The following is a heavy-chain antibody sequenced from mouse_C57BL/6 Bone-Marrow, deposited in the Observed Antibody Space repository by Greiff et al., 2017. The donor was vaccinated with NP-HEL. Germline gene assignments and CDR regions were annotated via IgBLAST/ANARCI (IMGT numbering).Heavy chain of an antibody. Sequence: QVQLQQPGTELVKPGASVKLSCKASGYTFTSYWMHWVKQRPGQGLEWIGNINPNNGGTIYNQKFKGKATLTVDKSSSTAYMELRSLTSEDTAVYYCARYDSRAWFAYWGQGTLVTVSA. J-gene: IGHJ3*01. CDR3: ARYDSRAWFAY. CDR1: GYTFTSYW. D-gene: IGHD2-4*01. CDR2: INPNNGGT. V-gene: IGHV1-53*01.